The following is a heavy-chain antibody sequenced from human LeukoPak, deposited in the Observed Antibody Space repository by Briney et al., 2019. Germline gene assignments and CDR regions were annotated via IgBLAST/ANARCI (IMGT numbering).Heavy chain of an antibody. J-gene: IGHJ4*02. V-gene: IGHV1-69*01. D-gene: IGHD5-24*01. Sequence: SVKVSFTASGGTFSSYAISWVRQAPGQGFEWMGGIIPISGTSNYAQKFQGRVTMTADESTSTAYMELSSLRSEDTAVYYCARVFGTRDGYNWGEGEDWGQGRLGTVSS. CDR2: IIPISGTS. CDR3: ARVFGTRDGYNWGEGED. CDR1: GGTFSSYA.